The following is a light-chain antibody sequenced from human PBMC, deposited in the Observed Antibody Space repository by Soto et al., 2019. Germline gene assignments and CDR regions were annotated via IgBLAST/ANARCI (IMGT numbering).Light chain of an antibody. J-gene: IGLJ3*02. CDR3: VLYMGSGIWV. CDR1: SGSVSTTYY. Sequence: QTVVTQEPSFSVSPGGTVTLTCGLSSGSVSTTYYPSWHQQTPGQAPRTLIYSTYTRSSGVPDRFSGSILGNKAAPTITGAQADDEADYYCVLYMGSGIWVFGGGTKLTVL. CDR2: STY. V-gene: IGLV8-61*01.